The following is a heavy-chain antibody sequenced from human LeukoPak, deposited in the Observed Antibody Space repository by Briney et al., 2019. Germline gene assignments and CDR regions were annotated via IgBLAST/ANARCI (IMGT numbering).Heavy chain of an antibody. V-gene: IGHV3-33*08. CDR2: IWYDGSNK. CDR1: GFTFSNYG. J-gene: IGHJ4*02. CDR3: ASGRSIAAAIGY. D-gene: IGHD6-13*01. Sequence: GGSLRLSCAASGFTFSNYGMHWVRQAPGKGLEWVAVIWYDGSNKYYADSVKGRFTISRDNSKNTLYLQMNSLRAEDTAVYYCASGRSIAAAIGYWGQGTLVTVSS.